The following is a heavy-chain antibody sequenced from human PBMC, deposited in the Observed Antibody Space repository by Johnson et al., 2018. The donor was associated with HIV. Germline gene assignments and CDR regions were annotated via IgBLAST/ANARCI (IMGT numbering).Heavy chain of an antibody. Sequence: QVQLVESGGGVVQPGRSLRLSCVASGFTFSSYGMHWVRQAPGKGLEWVAIVSYDGSNKYYADSVKGRFTISRDNSKNTLYLQMNSLRAEDTAVYYCARGYGGNYDAFDIWGQGTMVTVSS. D-gene: IGHD4-23*01. J-gene: IGHJ3*02. CDR3: ARGYGGNYDAFDI. V-gene: IGHV3-30*03. CDR2: VSYDGSNK. CDR1: GFTFSSYG.